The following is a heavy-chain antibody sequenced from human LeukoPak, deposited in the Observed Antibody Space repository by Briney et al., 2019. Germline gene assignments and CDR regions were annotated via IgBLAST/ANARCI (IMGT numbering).Heavy chain of an antibody. V-gene: IGHV1-2*06. CDR1: GYTFTGYY. D-gene: IGHD4-17*01. J-gene: IGHJ3*02. Sequence: ASVKVSCKASGYTFTGYYMHWVRQAPGQGLEWMGRINPNSGGTNYAQKFQGRVTMTRDTSISTAYMELSRLGSDDTAVYYCARGTTVTTGAFDIWGQGTMVTVSS. CDR2: INPNSGGT. CDR3: ARGTTVTTGAFDI.